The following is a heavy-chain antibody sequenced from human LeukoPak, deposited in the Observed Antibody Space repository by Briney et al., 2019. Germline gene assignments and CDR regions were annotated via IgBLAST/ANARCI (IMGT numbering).Heavy chain of an antibody. V-gene: IGHV1-18*01. Sequence: ASLEVPCKASGYTLTRSGISWVRQAPGQGLEWMGWISAYNGNTNYAQKLQGRVTMTTDTSTSTAYMELRSLRSDDTAVYYCARNCSGGSCYPFDYWGQGTLVTVSS. D-gene: IGHD2-15*01. CDR2: ISAYNGNT. CDR1: GYTLTRSG. CDR3: ARNCSGGSCYPFDY. J-gene: IGHJ4*02.